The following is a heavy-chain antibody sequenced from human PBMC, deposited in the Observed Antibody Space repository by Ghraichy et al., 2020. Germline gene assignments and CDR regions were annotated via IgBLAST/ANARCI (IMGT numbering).Heavy chain of an antibody. D-gene: IGHD3-10*01. CDR2: INHSGST. J-gene: IGHJ4*02. Sequence: SLNISCAVYGGSFSGYYWSWIRQPPGKGLEWIGEINHSGSTNYNPSLKSRVTISVDTSKNQFSLKLSSVTAADTAVYYCARRGSKLITMVRGHTLFDYWGQGTLVTVSS. CDR3: ARRGSKLITMVRGHTLFDY. V-gene: IGHV4-34*01. CDR1: GGSFSGYY.